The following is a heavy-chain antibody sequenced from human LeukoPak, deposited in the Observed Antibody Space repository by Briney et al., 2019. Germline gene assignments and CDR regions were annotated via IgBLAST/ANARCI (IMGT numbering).Heavy chain of an antibody. Sequence: SETLSLTCAVYGGSFSGYYWSWTRQPPGKGLEWIGEINHSGSTNYNPSLKSRVTISVDTSKNQFSLKLSSMTAADTAVYYCASGLLWFGELQYYYYGMDVWGQGTTVTVSS. V-gene: IGHV4-34*01. CDR2: INHSGST. CDR1: GGSFSGYY. D-gene: IGHD3-10*01. J-gene: IGHJ6*02. CDR3: ASGLLWFGELQYYYYGMDV.